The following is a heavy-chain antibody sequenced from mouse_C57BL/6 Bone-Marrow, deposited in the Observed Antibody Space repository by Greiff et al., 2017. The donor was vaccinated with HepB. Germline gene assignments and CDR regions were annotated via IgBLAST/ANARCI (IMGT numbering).Heavy chain of an antibody. Sequence: VQVVESGAELARPGASVKLSCKASGYTFTSYGISWVKQRTGQGLEWIGEIYPRSGNTYYNEKFKGKATLTADKSSSTAYMELRSLTSEDSAVYFCASRRGRGYWGQGTTLTVSS. CDR1: GYTFTSYG. J-gene: IGHJ2*01. V-gene: IGHV1-81*01. D-gene: IGHD3-3*01. CDR3: ASRRGRGY. CDR2: IYPRSGNT.